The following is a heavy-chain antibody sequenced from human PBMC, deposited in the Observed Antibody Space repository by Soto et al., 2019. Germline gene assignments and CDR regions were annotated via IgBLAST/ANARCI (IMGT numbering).Heavy chain of an antibody. V-gene: IGHV3-30*18. CDR1: GFTFSSYG. D-gene: IGHD4-17*01. Sequence: QVQLVESGGGVVQPGRSLRLSCAASGFTFSSYGMHWIRQAPGKGLEWVAVISYDGSMTYYADAVKGRFTIYRDNSKNTLDLHMNSLRTEDTAVYNCAKHRPPPSTGPIDYWGQGTLVNGSS. CDR3: AKHRPPPSTGPIDY. J-gene: IGHJ4*02. CDR2: ISYDGSMT.